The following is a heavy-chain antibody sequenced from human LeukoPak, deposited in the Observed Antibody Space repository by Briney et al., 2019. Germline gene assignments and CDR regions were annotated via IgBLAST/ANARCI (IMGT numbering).Heavy chain of an antibody. CDR1: GFTFGDYA. V-gene: IGHV3-49*04. J-gene: IGHJ6*02. CDR3: ARDGSGSYYNVDYYYGMDV. CDR2: IRSKAYGGTT. D-gene: IGHD3-10*01. Sequence: GSLRLSCTASGFTFGDYAMSWVRQAPGKGLEWVGFIRSKAYGGTTEYAASVKGRFTISRGDSKSIAYLQMNSLKTEDTAVYYCARDGSGSYYNVDYYYGMDVWGQGTTVTVSS.